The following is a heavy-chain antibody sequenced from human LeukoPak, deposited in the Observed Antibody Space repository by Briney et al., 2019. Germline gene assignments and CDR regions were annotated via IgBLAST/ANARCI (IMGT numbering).Heavy chain of an antibody. Sequence: ASVKVSCKASGSTFTSYYMHWVRQAPGQGLEWMGIIHPSGGSTSYAQKFQGRVTMTRTTSTSTVDMELSSLRSEDTAVYYCARDKQQLVVLDYWGEGTLVTVPS. D-gene: IGHD6-6*01. V-gene: IGHV1-46*01. J-gene: IGHJ4*02. CDR3: ARDKQQLVVLDY. CDR1: GSTFTSYY. CDR2: IHPSGGST.